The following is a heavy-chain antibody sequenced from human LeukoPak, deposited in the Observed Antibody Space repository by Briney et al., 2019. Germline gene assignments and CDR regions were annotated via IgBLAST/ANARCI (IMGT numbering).Heavy chain of an antibody. CDR2: IIGAGTT. Sequence: GGSLRLSCASSGFTFSIYALSWVRQAPGKGLEWISGIIGAGTTYYADSVKGRVTVSRDQASNPVFLRMNSLRAEGSAVYYCAKDLRQGDGYWHIDYWGQGALVSVCS. D-gene: IGHD5-24*01. CDR3: AKDLRQGDGYWHIDY. J-gene: IGHJ4*02. CDR1: GFTFSIYA. V-gene: IGHV3-23*01.